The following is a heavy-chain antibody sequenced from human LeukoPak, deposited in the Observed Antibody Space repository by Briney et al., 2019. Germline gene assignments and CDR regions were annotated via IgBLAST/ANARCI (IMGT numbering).Heavy chain of an antibody. D-gene: IGHD1/OR15-1a*01. Sequence: PSETLSLTCTVSGGSISSSSYYWGWIRQPPGKGLEWIGSIYYSGSTYYNPSLKSRVSIYGDTPKNQFSLKLNSVTAADTAVYYCARWGDRNTVFDPWGQGTLVTVSS. CDR2: IYYSGST. CDR3: ARWGDRNTVFDP. V-gene: IGHV4-39*01. J-gene: IGHJ5*02. CDR1: GGSISSSSYY.